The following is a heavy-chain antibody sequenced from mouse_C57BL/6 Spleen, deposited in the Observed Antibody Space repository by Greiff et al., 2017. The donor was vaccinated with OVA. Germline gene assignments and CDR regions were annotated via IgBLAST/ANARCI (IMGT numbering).Heavy chain of an antibody. V-gene: IGHV5-9*01. D-gene: IGHD1-1*01. CDR2: ISGGGGNT. CDR1: GFTFSSYT. CDR3: ARQFITTVVRDWYFDV. Sequence: EVQGVESGGGLVKPGGSLKLSCAASGFTFSSYTMSWVRQTPEKRLEWVATISGGGGNTYYPDSVKGRFTISRDNAKNTLYLQMSSLRSEDTALYYCARQFITTVVRDWYFDVWGTGTTVTVSS. J-gene: IGHJ1*03.